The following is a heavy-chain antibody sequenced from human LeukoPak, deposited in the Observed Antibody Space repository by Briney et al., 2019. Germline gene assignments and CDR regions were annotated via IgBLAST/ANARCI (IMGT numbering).Heavy chain of an antibody. V-gene: IGHV3-23*01. CDR2: ISCSGSST. CDR3: AKDYRMIAFGGVIGIDAFDI. Sequence: GGSLRLSCAASGFTFDDHGMSWVRQVPGKGLEWVSGISCSGSSTFNADSVKGRFTISRDNSKNTLFLQMNSLRAEDTALYYCAKDYRMIAFGGVIGIDAFDIRGQGTMVTVSS. J-gene: IGHJ3*02. D-gene: IGHD3-16*02. CDR1: GFTFDDHG.